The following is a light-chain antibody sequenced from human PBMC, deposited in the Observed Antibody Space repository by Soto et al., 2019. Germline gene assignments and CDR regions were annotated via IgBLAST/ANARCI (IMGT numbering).Light chain of an antibody. CDR3: SSYIRNTLLV. Sequence: QSVLTQPASVSGSPGQSITISCTGTSSDVGGYNYVSWYQQHPGKAPKLMIYEVSNRPSGVSNRFSGSKSGNTASLTISGLQAEDEGDYYCSSYIRNTLLVFGTGTKGTVL. V-gene: IGLV2-14*01. CDR2: EVS. J-gene: IGLJ1*01. CDR1: SSDVGGYNY.